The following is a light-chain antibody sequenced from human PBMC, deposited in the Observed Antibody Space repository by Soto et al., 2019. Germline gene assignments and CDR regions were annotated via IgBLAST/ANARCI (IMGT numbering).Light chain of an antibody. CDR1: SANIGGNY. CDR2: DSD. Sequence: QSVLTQPPSVSAAPGQKVTISCSGSSANIGGNYVSWYQHIPGTAPKLVIYDSDKRPSEIPDRFSGSKSGTSATLDITGLQIGDEADYYCGAWDGSLSVVLFGGGTKVTVL. CDR3: GAWDGSLSVVL. J-gene: IGLJ2*01. V-gene: IGLV1-51*01.